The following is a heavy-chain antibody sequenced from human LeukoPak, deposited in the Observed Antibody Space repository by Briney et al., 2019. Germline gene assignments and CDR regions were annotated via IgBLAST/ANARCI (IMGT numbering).Heavy chain of an antibody. V-gene: IGHV6-1*01. D-gene: IGHD2-2*01. CDR3: ARRLTQYDCFDL. CDR1: GDSVSSNSVT. J-gene: IGHJ5*02. Sequence: SQTLSLTCAISGDSVSSNSVTWNWIRQSPSRGLEWLGRTYYRSTWYNDYAVSVRGRITVNPDTSKNQFSLHLNSVTPEGTAVYYCARRLTQYDCFDLWGQGILVTVSS. CDR2: TYYRSTWYN.